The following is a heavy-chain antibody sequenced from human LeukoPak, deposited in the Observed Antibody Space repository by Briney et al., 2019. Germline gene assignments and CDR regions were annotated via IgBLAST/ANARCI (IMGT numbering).Heavy chain of an antibody. J-gene: IGHJ2*01. CDR2: ISYSGNS. V-gene: IGHV4-39*01. CDR1: GGSISSSTYY. CDR3: AAVDVAVAGNDWYFDL. Sequence: PSETLSLTCNVSGGSISSSTYYWGWIRQPPGKGLEWMGGISYSGNSYDNPSLKSRVNIFADTSKNQFSLKVKSVTAADTAVYHCAAVDVAVAGNDWYFDLWGRGTLVTVSS. D-gene: IGHD6-19*01.